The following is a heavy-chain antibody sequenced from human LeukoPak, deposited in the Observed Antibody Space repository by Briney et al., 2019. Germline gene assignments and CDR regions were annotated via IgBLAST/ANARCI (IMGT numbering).Heavy chain of an antibody. Sequence: PGGSLRLPCAASGFTFSSYAMSWVRQAPGKGLEWVFAISAGGDTTYYADSVKGRFTISRDNSKNTLYLQMNSLRAEDTAVYYCASKGGYCSGGGCYSRILTFNICGQGTMVTVSS. CDR2: ISAGGDTT. CDR1: GFTFSSYA. D-gene: IGHD2-15*01. J-gene: IGHJ3*02. V-gene: IGHV3-23*01. CDR3: ASKGGYCSGGGCYSRILTFNI.